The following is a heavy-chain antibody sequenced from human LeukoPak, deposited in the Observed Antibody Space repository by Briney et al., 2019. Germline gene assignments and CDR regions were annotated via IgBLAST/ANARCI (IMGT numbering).Heavy chain of an antibody. Sequence: GGSLRLSCAASGFTFSDFYMSWIRQTPGRGLEWISYIISSSGGTLYYTDSVNGRFTISRDNPKNSLYLQMNSLRAEDTAVYYCARVAGPDAFDIWGQGTMVTVSS. CDR2: IISSSGGTL. CDR3: ARVAGPDAFDI. D-gene: IGHD6-19*01. J-gene: IGHJ3*02. V-gene: IGHV3-11*04. CDR1: GFTFSDFY.